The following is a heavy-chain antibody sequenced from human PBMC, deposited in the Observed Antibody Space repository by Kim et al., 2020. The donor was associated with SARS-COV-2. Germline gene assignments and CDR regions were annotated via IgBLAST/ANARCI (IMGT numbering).Heavy chain of an antibody. CDR1: GFTFSSYG. D-gene: IGHD2-2*01. CDR3: ARPLEYCSSTSCYSYWYFDL. J-gene: IGHJ2*01. Sequence: GGSLRLSCAASGFTFSSYGMHWVRQAPGKGLEWVAVIWYDGSNKYYAASVKGRFTISRDNSKNTLYLQMNSLRAEDTAVYYCARPLEYCSSTSCYSYWYFDLWGRGTLVTVTS. CDR2: IWYDGSNK. V-gene: IGHV3-33*01.